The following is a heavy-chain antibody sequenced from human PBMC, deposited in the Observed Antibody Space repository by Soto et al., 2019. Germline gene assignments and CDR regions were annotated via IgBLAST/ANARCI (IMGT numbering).Heavy chain of an antibody. D-gene: IGHD4-17*01. Sequence: QITFKESGPSLVKPTQTLTLTCTFSGFSFSISGVGVGWLRHPPGKALEWLALIYWDDDKRYSPSLKSRITITKDTSKNQVVLSLTNMGPVDTATYYCAHTSRWLPAFDNWGQGTMVTVSS. J-gene: IGHJ3*02. CDR3: AHTSRWLPAFDN. V-gene: IGHV2-5*02. CDR1: GFSFSISGVG. CDR2: IYWDDDK.